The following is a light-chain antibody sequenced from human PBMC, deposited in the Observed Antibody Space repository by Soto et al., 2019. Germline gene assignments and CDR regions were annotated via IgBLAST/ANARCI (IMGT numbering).Light chain of an antibody. Sequence: DIHMTQSPSTLSASVGDRVTITCRASQSISSWLAWYQQKPGTAPKLLIYKASTLESGVPSRFSGIRSGTEFTLSVSSLQPDDFATYYCQQYNDSFPYTFGQGTRLEIK. J-gene: IGKJ5*01. CDR2: KAS. CDR1: QSISSW. V-gene: IGKV1-5*03. CDR3: QQYNDSFPYT.